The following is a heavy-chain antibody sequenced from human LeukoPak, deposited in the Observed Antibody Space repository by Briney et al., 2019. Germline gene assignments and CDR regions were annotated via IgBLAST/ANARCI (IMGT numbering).Heavy chain of an antibody. V-gene: IGHV4-59*08. Sequence: PSETLSLTCTVSGGSISSYYWSWIRQPPGKGLEWIGTIYYSGSTYYNPSLKSRVTISVYTSKNQFSLKLSSVTAADTAVYYCARRPLHLGELSSYYFDYWGQGTLVTVSS. D-gene: IGHD3-16*02. J-gene: IGHJ4*02. CDR1: GGSISSYY. CDR2: IYYSGST. CDR3: ARRPLHLGELSSYYFDY.